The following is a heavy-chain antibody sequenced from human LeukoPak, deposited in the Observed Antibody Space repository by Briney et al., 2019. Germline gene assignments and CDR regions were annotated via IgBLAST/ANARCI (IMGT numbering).Heavy chain of an antibody. CDR3: AKDFWDAHN. CDR2: IGTGANLI. D-gene: IGHD3-3*01. J-gene: IGHJ4*02. Sequence: GGSLRLSCAASGFTFSHSAMNWVRQSPEKGLEWVAYIGTGANLIVYADSVKGRFTISRDDARNSVSLQMNTLRAEDTAIYYCAKDFWDAHNWGRGTLVTVSS. V-gene: IGHV3-48*01. CDR1: GFTFSHSA.